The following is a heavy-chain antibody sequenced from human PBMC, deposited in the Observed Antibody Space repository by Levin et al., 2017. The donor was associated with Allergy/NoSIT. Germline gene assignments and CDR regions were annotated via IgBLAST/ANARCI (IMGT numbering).Heavy chain of an antibody. V-gene: IGHV3-30*15. CDR3: AKTRSIYGDSGGIDY. J-gene: IGHJ4*02. CDR1: EFTFSYFT. Sequence: PGGSLRLSCAASEFTFSYFTMHWVRQAPGKGLEWVAVISNDGSSESYADSVKGRFTISRDNSKNTLYLQMSSLRTEDTAVYYCAKTRSIYGDSGGIDYWGQGTLVTVSS. CDR2: ISNDGSSE. D-gene: IGHD4-17*01.